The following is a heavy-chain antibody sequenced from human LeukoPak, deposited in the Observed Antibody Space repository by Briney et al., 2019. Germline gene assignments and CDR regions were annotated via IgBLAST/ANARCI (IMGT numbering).Heavy chain of an antibody. V-gene: IGHV3-53*01. CDR1: GFTSGVTVSSNY. J-gene: IGHJ4*02. CDR2: VYRGGKI. D-gene: IGHD6-19*01. Sequence: GGSLRLSCAASGFTSGVTVSSNYMAWVRQAPGKGLEWVSLVYRGGKIYYADSVEGRFTISRDNAKNSLYLQMNSLRVEDTAVYYCARDLRQVTSGYNSGFQVYYFEHWSQGTLVTVSS. CDR3: ARDLRQVTSGYNSGFQVYYFEH.